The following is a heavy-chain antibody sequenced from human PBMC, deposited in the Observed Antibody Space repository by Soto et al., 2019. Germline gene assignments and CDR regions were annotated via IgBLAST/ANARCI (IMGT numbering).Heavy chain of an antibody. D-gene: IGHD4-17*01. CDR3: ARDLGVRHGDYIDDY. Sequence: ASVKVSCKASGGTFSSYAISWVRQAPGQGLEWMGGIIPIFGTANYAQKFQGRVTITADESTSTAYMELSSLRSEDTAVYYCARDLGVRHGDYIDDYWGQGTLVTVSS. V-gene: IGHV1-69*13. J-gene: IGHJ4*02. CDR2: IIPIFGTA. CDR1: GGTFSSYA.